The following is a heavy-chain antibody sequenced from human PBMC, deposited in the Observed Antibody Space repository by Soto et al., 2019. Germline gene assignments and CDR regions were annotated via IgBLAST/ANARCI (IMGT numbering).Heavy chain of an antibody. J-gene: IGHJ4*02. D-gene: IGHD4-17*01. CDR2: ISYDGNNK. Sequence: GGSLRLSCAASGFTFSSYGMHWVRQAPGKGLEWVAVISYDGNNKYYADSVKGRFTISRDNFKNTLYLQMDSLRAVDTAMYYCAKDHLETTVTTPSYWGQGTLVTVSS. CDR3: AKDHLETTVTTPSY. V-gene: IGHV3-30*18. CDR1: GFTFSSYG.